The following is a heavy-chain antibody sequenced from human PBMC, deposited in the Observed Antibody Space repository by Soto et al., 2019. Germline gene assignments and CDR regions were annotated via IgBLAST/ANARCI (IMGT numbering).Heavy chain of an antibody. D-gene: IGHD2-2*03. J-gene: IGHJ5*02. CDR2: INAGNGNT. CDR3: AREEHGYCSSTSCYFEVEYWFDP. Sequence: ASVKVSYKASGYTFTSYAMHWVRQAPGQRLEWMGWINAGNGNTKYSQKFQGRVTITRDTSASTAYMELSSLRSEDTAVYYCAREEHGYCSSTSCYFEVEYWFDPWGQGTLVTVSS. CDR1: GYTFTSYA. V-gene: IGHV1-3*01.